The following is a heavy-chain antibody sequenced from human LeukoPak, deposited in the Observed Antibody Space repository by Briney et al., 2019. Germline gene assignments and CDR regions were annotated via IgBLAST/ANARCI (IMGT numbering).Heavy chain of an antibody. D-gene: IGHD2-15*01. CDR2: ITYDAINK. CDR1: GFTFSNYD. CDR3: ARDAGIVAFDI. Sequence: GGSLRLSCAASGFTFSNYDMHWVRQAPGKGLEWVAVITYDAINKYYADSVKGRFTISRENSKNTLSLQMNSLRTEDTAVYYCARDAGIVAFDIWGQGTVVTVSS. V-gene: IGHV3-30*03. J-gene: IGHJ3*02.